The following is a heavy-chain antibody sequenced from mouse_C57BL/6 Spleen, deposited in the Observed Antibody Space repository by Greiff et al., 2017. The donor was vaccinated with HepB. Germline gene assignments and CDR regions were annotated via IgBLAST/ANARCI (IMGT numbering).Heavy chain of an antibody. CDR3: ARGGLRTAYYFDY. Sequence: QVQLQQPGAELVMPGASVKLSCKASGYTFTSYWMHWVKQRPGQGLEWIGEIDPSDSYTNYNQKFKGKSTLTVDKSSSTAYMQLSSLTSEDSAVYDCARGGLRTAYYFDYWGQGTTLTVSS. CDR1: GYTFTSYW. J-gene: IGHJ2*01. D-gene: IGHD2-4*01. CDR2: IDPSDSYT. V-gene: IGHV1-69*01.